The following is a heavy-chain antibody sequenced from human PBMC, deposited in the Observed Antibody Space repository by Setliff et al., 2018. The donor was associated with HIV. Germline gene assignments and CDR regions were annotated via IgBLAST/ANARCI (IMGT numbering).Heavy chain of an antibody. CDR2: VDPEDGET. Sequence: VKVSCKASGYTFTDYYMHWVQHAPGKGLEWMGRVDPEDGETIYAERFQGRVTITADTSTDTAYMELSSLRSEDTAVYYCATAPTMKVVYSGFWGQGTQVTVSS. CDR3: ATAPTMKVVYSGF. CDR1: GYTFTDYY. J-gene: IGHJ4*02. D-gene: IGHD3-22*01. V-gene: IGHV1-69-2*01.